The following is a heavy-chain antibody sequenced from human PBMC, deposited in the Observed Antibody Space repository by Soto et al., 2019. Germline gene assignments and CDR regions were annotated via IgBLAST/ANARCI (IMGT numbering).Heavy chain of an antibody. CDR3: AREEAVAGTIWFDP. CDR2: INSDGSST. V-gene: IGHV3-74*01. CDR1: GFTFSDYA. J-gene: IGHJ5*02. Sequence: GGSLRLSCSASGFTFSDYAMHWVRQPPGKGLVWVSRINSDGSSTSYADSVKGRFTISRDNAKNTLYLQMNSLRAEDTAVYYCAREEAVAGTIWFDPWGQGTLVTVSS. D-gene: IGHD6-19*01.